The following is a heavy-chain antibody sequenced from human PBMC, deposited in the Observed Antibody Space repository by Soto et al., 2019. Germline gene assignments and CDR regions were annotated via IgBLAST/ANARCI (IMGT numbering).Heavy chain of an antibody. CDR1: GFTFSSYS. J-gene: IGHJ6*03. Sequence: EVQLVESGGGLVQPGGSLRLSCAASGFTFSSYSMNWVRQAPGKGLEWVSYISSSSSTIYYADSVKGRFTISRDNAKNSLYLQMSSLRAEDTAVYYCARESGCSGGSCYPYYYYYMDVWGKGTTVTVSS. CDR3: ARESGCSGGSCYPYYYYYMDV. D-gene: IGHD2-15*01. CDR2: ISSSSSTI. V-gene: IGHV3-48*01.